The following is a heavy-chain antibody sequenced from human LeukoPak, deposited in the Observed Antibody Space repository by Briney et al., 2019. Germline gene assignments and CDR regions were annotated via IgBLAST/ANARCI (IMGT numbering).Heavy chain of an antibody. J-gene: IGHJ3*02. Sequence: PGGSLRLYCAASGFTFSSYAMSWVRQAPGKGLEWVSAISGSGGSTYYADSVKGRFTISRDNSKNTLYLQMNSLRAEDTAVYYCAKDHGAYYYDSRGYYAFDIWGQGTMVTVSS. D-gene: IGHD3-22*01. V-gene: IGHV3-23*01. CDR1: GFTFSSYA. CDR3: AKDHGAYYYDSRGYYAFDI. CDR2: ISGSGGST.